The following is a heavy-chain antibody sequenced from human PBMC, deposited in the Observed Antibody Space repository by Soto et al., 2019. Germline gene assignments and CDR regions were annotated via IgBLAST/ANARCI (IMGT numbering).Heavy chain of an antibody. CDR1: GDSVSSNSAA. CDR2: TYYRSKWYN. V-gene: IGHV6-1*01. Sequence: PSQTLSLTCAISGDSVSSNSAAWNWIRQSPSRGLEWLGRTYYRSKWYNDYAVSVKSRITINPDTSKNQFSLQLNSVTPEDTAVYDCARDPSYDFWSGSQGDYYYYYGMDVWGQGTTVTVSS. J-gene: IGHJ6*02. CDR3: ARDPSYDFWSGSQGDYYYYYGMDV. D-gene: IGHD3-3*01.